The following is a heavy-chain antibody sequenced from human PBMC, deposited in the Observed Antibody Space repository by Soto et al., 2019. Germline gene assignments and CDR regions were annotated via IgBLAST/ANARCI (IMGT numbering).Heavy chain of an antibody. Sequence: ASVKVSCKASGYTFTSYGISWVRQAPGQGLEWMGWISAYNGNTNYAQKLQGRVTMTTDTSTSTAYMELRSLRSDDTAVYYCAREAPDRYCSGGSCYLDYWGQGTLVTVAS. CDR2: ISAYNGNT. CDR3: AREAPDRYCSGGSCYLDY. CDR1: GYTFTSYG. D-gene: IGHD2-15*01. J-gene: IGHJ4*02. V-gene: IGHV1-18*01.